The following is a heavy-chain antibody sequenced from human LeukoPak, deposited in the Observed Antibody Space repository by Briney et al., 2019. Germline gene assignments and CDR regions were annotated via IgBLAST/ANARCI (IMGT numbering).Heavy chain of an antibody. V-gene: IGHV7-4-1*02. CDR1: GYTFSTYG. CDR3: ARDYTVTLGTTTYFQH. D-gene: IGHD1-7*01. CDR2: INTNTGNP. J-gene: IGHJ1*01. Sequence: ASVKVSCKASGYTFSTYGISWVRQAPGQGLELMGWINTNTGNPTYAQGFTGRFVFSLDTSVSTAYLQISSLKAEDTAVYYCARDYTVTLGTTTYFQHWGQGTLVTVSS.